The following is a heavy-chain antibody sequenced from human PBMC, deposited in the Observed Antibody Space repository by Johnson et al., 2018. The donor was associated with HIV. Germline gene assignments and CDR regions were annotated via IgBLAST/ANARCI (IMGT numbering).Heavy chain of an antibody. Sequence: QVQLVESGGGVVQPGRSLRLSCAASGFTFSGYPMHWVRQAPGKGLEWVAVISYDGSNKYYADSVKGRFTISRDNSKNTVFLQMNSLRAEDTALYYCGFDIWGQGTMVTVSS. J-gene: IGHJ3*02. CDR1: GFTFSGYP. CDR3: GFDI. V-gene: IGHV3-30*04. CDR2: ISYDGSNK.